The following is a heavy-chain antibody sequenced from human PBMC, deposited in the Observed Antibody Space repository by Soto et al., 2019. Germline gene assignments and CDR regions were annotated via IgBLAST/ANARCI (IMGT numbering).Heavy chain of an antibody. CDR3: ASPPVAGRGGAFDI. J-gene: IGHJ3*02. V-gene: IGHV4-39*01. CDR1: AGSISSSNYY. Sequence: QLQLQESGPGLVKPSETLSLTCTVSAGSISSSNYYWGWIRQPPGKGMEWIGNIYYSGSTYYNPSHKSRVTISINTSKNQFSLRLTSVTAADTAVYYCASPPVAGRGGAFDIWGQGTMVTVSS. CDR2: IYYSGST. D-gene: IGHD2-15*01.